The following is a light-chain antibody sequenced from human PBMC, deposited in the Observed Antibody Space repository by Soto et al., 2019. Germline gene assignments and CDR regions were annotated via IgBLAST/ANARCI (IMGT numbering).Light chain of an antibody. Sequence: EIVLTQSPGTLSLSPGERATLSYRASQSVSNNYLAWYQQKPGQATRLIIYGASNRANGIPDRFSGSGSGTDFTLTISRLEPEDFAAYYCQQYNSYSPLTFGGGTKVDIK. CDR3: QQYNSYSPLT. CDR2: GAS. J-gene: IGKJ4*01. V-gene: IGKV3-20*01. CDR1: QSVSNNY.